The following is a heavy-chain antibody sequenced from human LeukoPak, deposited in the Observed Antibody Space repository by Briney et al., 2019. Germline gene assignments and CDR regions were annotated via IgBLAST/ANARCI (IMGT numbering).Heavy chain of an antibody. V-gene: IGHV4-59*01. J-gene: IGHJ1*01. CDR2: IYHSGTT. CDR1: GVSITSYY. D-gene: IGHD3-10*01. Sequence: PSETLSLTCTVSGVSITSYYCTWIRQPPGKGLEWIGYIYHSGTTNFNPSLTSRVTISADTSTNQFSLKLSSVTAADTAVYYCAQKAPYAPGYSQDWGQGTLVTVSS. CDR3: AQKAPYAPGYSQD.